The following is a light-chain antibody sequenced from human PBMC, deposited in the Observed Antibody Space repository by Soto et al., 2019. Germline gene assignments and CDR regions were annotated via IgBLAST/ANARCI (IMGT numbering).Light chain of an antibody. CDR2: RSD. Sequence: QSVLTQPPSASGTPEQRIIISCSGSSPNIGRNTVKWYRQLPGTAPKLLIGRSDQRPSGVPDRFSGSQSGTSASLAISGLQSEDEADYICAAWDDSLNAWAFGGGTKLTVL. CDR3: AAWDDSLNAWA. V-gene: IGLV1-44*01. J-gene: IGLJ3*02. CDR1: SPNIGRNT.